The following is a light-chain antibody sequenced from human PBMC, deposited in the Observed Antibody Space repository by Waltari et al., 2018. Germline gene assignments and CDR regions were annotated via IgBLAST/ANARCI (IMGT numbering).Light chain of an antibody. CDR1: SSDIGKYNY. V-gene: IGLV2-8*01. CDR3: TSSAGNNMAV. CDR2: EVT. J-gene: IGLJ1*01. Sequence: QSALTQPPSASGSPGQSVTISCSGSSSDIGKYNYVSRYQHYPGRAPKLLIYEVTERPPGAPRRFSGSKSGNTASLTVSGLQAEDEADYYCTSSAGNNMAVFGSGTKVTVL.